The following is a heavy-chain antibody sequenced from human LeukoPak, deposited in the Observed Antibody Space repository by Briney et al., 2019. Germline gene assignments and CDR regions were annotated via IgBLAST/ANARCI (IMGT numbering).Heavy chain of an antibody. CDR2: IYSSGST. V-gene: IGHV4-4*07. CDR3: ARIGSSGNFDY. CDR1: GGSISSHY. J-gene: IGHJ4*02. D-gene: IGHD5-12*01. Sequence: SETLSLTCTVSGGSISSHYWSWIRQPAGKGLEWIGRIYSSGSTNYMPSLKSRVTMSVDTSKNQFSLNMRSVTAADTAVYYCARIGSSGNFDYWGQGTLVTVSS.